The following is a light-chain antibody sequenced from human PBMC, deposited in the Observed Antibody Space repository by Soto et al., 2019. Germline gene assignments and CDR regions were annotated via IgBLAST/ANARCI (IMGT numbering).Light chain of an antibody. Sequence: DIPMTQSPSSLSASVGDRVTISCRASQSITSFLNWYQQKPGTAPRLLIYRASKVTSGVPPRFSGSGSGRDFTLTISSLRPEDIATYFCQQSYSSPPWTFGQGTKVDVK. CDR1: QSITSF. CDR3: QQSYSSPPWT. V-gene: IGKV1-39*01. J-gene: IGKJ1*01. CDR2: RAS.